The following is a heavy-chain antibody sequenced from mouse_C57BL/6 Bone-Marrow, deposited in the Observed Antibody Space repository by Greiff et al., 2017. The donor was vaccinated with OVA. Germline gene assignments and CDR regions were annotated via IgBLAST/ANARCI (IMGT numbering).Heavy chain of an antibody. J-gene: IGHJ1*03. V-gene: IGHV5-16*01. D-gene: IGHD1-1*01. CDR3: ARDRSSYWYFDV. CDR2: INYDGSST. Sequence: LQQSEGGLVQPGSSMKLSCTASGFTFSDYYMAWVRQVPEKGLEWVANINYDGSSTYYLDSLKSRFIISRDNAKNILYLQMSSLKSEDTATYYCARDRSSYWYFDVWGTGTTVTVSS. CDR1: GFTFSDYY.